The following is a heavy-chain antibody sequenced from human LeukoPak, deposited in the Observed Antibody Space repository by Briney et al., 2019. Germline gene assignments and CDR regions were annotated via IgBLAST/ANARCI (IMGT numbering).Heavy chain of an antibody. CDR3: ARRPRYSNGRDYFDF. D-gene: IGHD5-18*01. J-gene: IGHJ4*02. V-gene: IGHV5-51*01. CDR2: VYGGDSES. Sequence: GESLKISCQCSGYTFPDYWIGWVRQMPGKGLEWMGSVYGGDSESRYSPSFQGHVTISADKSSNIASLQWSSLKASDTAIYYCARRPRYSNGRDYFDFWGQGTPVIVSS. CDR1: GYTFPDYW.